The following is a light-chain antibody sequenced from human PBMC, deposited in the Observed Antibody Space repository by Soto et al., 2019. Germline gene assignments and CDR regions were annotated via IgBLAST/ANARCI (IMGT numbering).Light chain of an antibody. J-gene: IGKJ3*01. CDR2: DAS. V-gene: IGKV3-11*01. Sequence: EIVLTQSPATLSLSPGERATLSCRASQSVSSYLAWYQQKPGQAPRLLIYDASNRATGIPARFSGSGSGTDFTLTISSLEPEDLAGYYCQPRSNWFSFGPGTKVDIK. CDR1: QSVSSY. CDR3: QPRSNWFS.